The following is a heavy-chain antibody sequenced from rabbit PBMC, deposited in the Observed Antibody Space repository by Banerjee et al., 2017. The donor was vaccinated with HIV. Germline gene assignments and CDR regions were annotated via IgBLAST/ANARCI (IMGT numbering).Heavy chain of an antibody. V-gene: IGHV1S40*01. CDR1: GFSFSRNA. Sequence: QSLEESGGDLVEPGASLTLTCAASGFSFSRNAVCWVRQAPGKGLEWIACIYVDGSDTTYYASWAKGRFTISRDNAQNTVSLQLNSLTAADTATYFCLRRWHSTDLWGQGTLVTVS. CDR3: LRRWHSTDL. D-gene: IGHD7-1*01. CDR2: IYVDGSDTT. J-gene: IGHJ3*01.